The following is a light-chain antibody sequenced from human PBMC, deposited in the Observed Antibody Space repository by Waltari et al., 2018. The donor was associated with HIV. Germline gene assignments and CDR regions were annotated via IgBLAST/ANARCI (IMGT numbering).Light chain of an antibody. V-gene: IGKV1-39*01. Sequence: DIQMTQSPSSLSAYLGERVTINCRASQTISNRLNWYQQEPGKAPKLLIYAASSLQSGVPSRFSGSGSETDFTLTISSLQPEDFATYYCQQSYGTPPYTFGQGTKLEIK. CDR3: QQSYGTPPYT. CDR2: AAS. CDR1: QTISNR. J-gene: IGKJ2*01.